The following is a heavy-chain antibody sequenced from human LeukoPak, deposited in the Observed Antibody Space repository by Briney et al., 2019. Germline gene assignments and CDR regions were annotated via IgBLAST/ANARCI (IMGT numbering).Heavy chain of an antibody. D-gene: IGHD5-24*01. V-gene: IGHV3-15*01. Sequence: GGSLRHFCAASGFNFSNAWESWVRQAPGKGLEWVGRIKSKTDGGTTDYAAPVKGRFTISRDDSKNSLYLQMNSLRDDDTAVYYCVATRNGYNSCDYLGQGTLVTVSS. CDR2: IKSKTDGGTT. J-gene: IGHJ4*02. CDR3: VATRNGYNSCDY. CDR1: GFNFSNAW.